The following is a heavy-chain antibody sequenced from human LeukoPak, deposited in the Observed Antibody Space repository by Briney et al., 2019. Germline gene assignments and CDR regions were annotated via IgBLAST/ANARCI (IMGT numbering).Heavy chain of an antibody. V-gene: IGHV4-39*01. CDR3: ARPPISRWGEAGDY. D-gene: IGHD3-16*01. J-gene: IGHJ4*02. CDR2: IYYSGST. CDR1: GGSISRYY. Sequence: PSETLSLTCSVSGGSISRYYWGWIRQPPGKGLEWIGSIYYSGSTYYNPSLKSRVTISVDTSKNQFSLKLNSVTAADTAVYYCARPPISRWGEAGDYWGQGALVTVSS.